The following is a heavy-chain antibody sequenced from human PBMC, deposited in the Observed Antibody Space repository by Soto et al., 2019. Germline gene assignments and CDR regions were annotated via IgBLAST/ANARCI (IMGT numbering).Heavy chain of an antibody. CDR3: ARNYYGSGSYLGPFGY. Sequence: GGSLRLSCAASGFTFSNFAIHWVRQAPGKGLEWVAVISHDGTNKYYADSVKGRFTISRDNSNNTLYLQMNSLRAEDTAVYYCARNYYGSGSYLGPFGYWGQGTLVTVSS. V-gene: IGHV3-30-3*01. D-gene: IGHD3-10*01. J-gene: IGHJ4*02. CDR2: ISHDGTNK. CDR1: GFTFSNFA.